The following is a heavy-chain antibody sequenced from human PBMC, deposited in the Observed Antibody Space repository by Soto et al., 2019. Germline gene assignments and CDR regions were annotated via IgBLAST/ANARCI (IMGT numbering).Heavy chain of an antibody. Sequence: QVQLQESGPGLVEPSETLSLTCTVSGDSMSRYYWSWIRQSAEKGLEWIGRISATGTTSYIPSLKSRITLSLDTSENQFSLNLKFVTAADTAVYFCARYQWFGELSVYGMDVWGQGTTVTVSS. J-gene: IGHJ6*02. CDR3: ARYQWFGELSVYGMDV. CDR2: ISATGTT. D-gene: IGHD3-10*01. V-gene: IGHV4-4*07. CDR1: GDSMSRYY.